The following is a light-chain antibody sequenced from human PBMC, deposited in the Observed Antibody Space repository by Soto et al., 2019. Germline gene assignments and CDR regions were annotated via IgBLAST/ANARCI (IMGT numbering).Light chain of an antibody. CDR1: QSVSSD. Sequence: EIVITPSPATLSLSPGERATPSCRASQSVSSDLAWYHQKPGQAPRLLIYDASNRATGIPARFSGSGPGTDFTLTISSLEPEDFAVYYCQQRANWHVTFGQGTRLEIK. V-gene: IGKV3D-11*02. J-gene: IGKJ5*01. CDR2: DAS. CDR3: QQRANWHVT.